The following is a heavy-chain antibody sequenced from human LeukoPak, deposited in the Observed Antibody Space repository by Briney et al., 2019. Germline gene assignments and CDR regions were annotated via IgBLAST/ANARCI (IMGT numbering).Heavy chain of an antibody. CDR3: ASMIGNGDWFNP. Sequence: SQTLLLTCAISGDSVSSNSAAWNWIRQSPSRGLEWLGRTYYRSKWYNDYAVSVKSRTTINPDTSKNQFSLQLNSVTPEDTAVYYCASMIGNGDWFNPWGQGTLVTVSS. D-gene: IGHD3-22*01. CDR2: TYYRSKWYN. V-gene: IGHV6-1*01. J-gene: IGHJ5*02. CDR1: GDSVSSNSAA.